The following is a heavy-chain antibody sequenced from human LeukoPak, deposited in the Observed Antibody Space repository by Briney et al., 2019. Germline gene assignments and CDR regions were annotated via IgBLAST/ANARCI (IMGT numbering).Heavy chain of an antibody. CDR1: GYTFTGYY. CDR3: ASLNSGSYHFDY. V-gene: IGHV1-2*06. J-gene: IGHJ4*02. CDR2: NNPNSGGT. Sequence: GASVKVSCKASGYTFTGYYMHWVRQAPGQGLEWMGRNNPNSGGTNYAQKFQGRVTMTRDTSISTAYMELSRVRSDDTAVYYCASLNSGSYHFDYWGQGTLVTVSS. D-gene: IGHD3-10*01.